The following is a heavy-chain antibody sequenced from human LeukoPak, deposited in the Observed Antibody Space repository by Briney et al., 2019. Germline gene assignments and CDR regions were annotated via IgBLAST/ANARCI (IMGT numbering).Heavy chain of an antibody. CDR2: INPSGGST. CDR1: GYTFTSYY. J-gene: IGHJ4*02. D-gene: IGHD1-7*01. Sequence: GASVKVSCKASGYTFTSYYMHWVRQAPGQGLEWMGIINPSGGSTSYAQKFQGRVTITTDESTSTAYMELSSLRSEDTAVYYCAREGSITGTRFFDYWGQGTLVTVSS. CDR3: AREGSITGTRFFDY. V-gene: IGHV1-46*01.